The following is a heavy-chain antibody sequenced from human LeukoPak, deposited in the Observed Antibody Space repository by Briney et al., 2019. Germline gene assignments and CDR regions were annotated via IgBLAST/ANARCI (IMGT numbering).Heavy chain of an antibody. CDR3: ARELLLRITMMGDWEFDP. CDR1: GYTFTGYY. D-gene: IGHD3-22*01. Sequence: SVNVSCKSSGYTFTGYYMHWVRQAPGQGLEWMGWINPNSGGTNYAQKFQGRVTMTRDTSISTAYMELSRLRSDDTAVYYCARELLLRITMMGDWEFDPWGQGTLVTVSS. V-gene: IGHV1-2*02. CDR2: INPNSGGT. J-gene: IGHJ5*02.